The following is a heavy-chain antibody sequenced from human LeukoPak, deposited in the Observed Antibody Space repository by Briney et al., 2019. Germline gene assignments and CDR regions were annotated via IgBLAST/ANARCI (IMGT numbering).Heavy chain of an antibody. V-gene: IGHV4-34*01. CDR1: GGSFSGYY. CDR2: INHSGST. J-gene: IGHJ4*02. CDR3: TRAGQRQDGYYFDY. Sequence: SETLSLTCAVYGGSFSGYYWSWIRQPPGKGLEWIGEINHSGSTNYNPSLKSRVTISVDTSKNQFSLKLSSVTAADTAVYYCTRAGQRQDGYYFDYWGQGTLVTVSS.